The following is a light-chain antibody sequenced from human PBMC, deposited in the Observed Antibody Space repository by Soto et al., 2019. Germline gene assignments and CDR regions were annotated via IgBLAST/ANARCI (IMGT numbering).Light chain of an antibody. V-gene: IGKV3-11*01. CDR2: DAS. J-gene: IGKJ4*01. CDR3: QQRSNWPLT. Sequence: EIVLTQSPATLSLSPGERATLSCRASQSVSSYLAWYQQKPCQDPRLLIYDASNRTTCIPAKFSGSGSGTDFTLTISSLEPEDFAVYYCQQRSNWPLTFGGGTKVEIK. CDR1: QSVSSY.